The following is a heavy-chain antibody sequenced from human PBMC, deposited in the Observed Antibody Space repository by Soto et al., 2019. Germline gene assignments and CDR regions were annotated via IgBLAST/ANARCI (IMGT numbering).Heavy chain of an antibody. V-gene: IGHV3-30*18. D-gene: IGHD2-15*01. CDR1: GFTFSSYG. J-gene: IGHJ4*02. CDR3: AKSPLGYCSGGSCYPPHYFDY. CDR2: ISYDGSNK. Sequence: PGGSLRLSCAASGFTFSSYGVHWVRQAPGKGLEWVAVISYDGSNKYYADSVKGRFTISRDNSKDTLYLQMNSLRAEDTAVYYCAKSPLGYCSGGSCYPPHYFDYWGQGTLVTVSS.